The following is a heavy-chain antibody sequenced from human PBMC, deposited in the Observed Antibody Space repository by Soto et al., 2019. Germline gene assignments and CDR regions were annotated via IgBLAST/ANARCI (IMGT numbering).Heavy chain of an antibody. J-gene: IGHJ4*02. Sequence: PSETLSLTCTVSGGSISSSSYYWVWLRQPPGKGLEWIGTIYYSGSTYYNPSLKSRVTISVDRSKNQFSLKLSSVTAADTAVYYCARRASGSYSDYWGQGTLVTVSS. CDR3: ARRASGSYSDY. CDR1: GGSISSSSYY. D-gene: IGHD3-10*01. CDR2: IYYSGST. V-gene: IGHV4-39*01.